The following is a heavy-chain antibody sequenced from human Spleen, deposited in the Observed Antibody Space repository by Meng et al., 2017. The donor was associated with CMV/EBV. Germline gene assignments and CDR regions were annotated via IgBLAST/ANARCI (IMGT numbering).Heavy chain of an antibody. CDR1: GFTFSSYS. Sequence: GESLKISCAASGFTFSSYSMNWVRQAPGKGLEWVSSISSSSSYIYYADSVKGRFTISRDNAKNSLYLQMNSLRAEDTAVYYCAREGTGTNRNYYYYGMDVWGQGTTVTSP. D-gene: IGHD1-7*01. CDR2: ISSSSSYI. J-gene: IGHJ6*02. V-gene: IGHV3-21*01. CDR3: AREGTGTNRNYYYYGMDV.